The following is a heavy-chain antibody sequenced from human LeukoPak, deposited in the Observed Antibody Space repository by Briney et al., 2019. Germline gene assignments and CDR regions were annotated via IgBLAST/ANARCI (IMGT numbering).Heavy chain of an antibody. J-gene: IGHJ3*02. CDR2: TSYDGRNK. CDR1: GFTFSSYA. D-gene: IGHD3-22*01. CDR3: ARGATYHYDSSGPDDAFDI. V-gene: IGHV3-30*04. Sequence: GGSLRLSCAASGFTFSSYAMHWVRQAPGKGLEWVAVTSYDGRNKYYADSVKGRFTISRDNSKNTLYLQMNSLRTEDTAVYNCARGATYHYDSSGPDDAFDIWGQGTMVTVSS.